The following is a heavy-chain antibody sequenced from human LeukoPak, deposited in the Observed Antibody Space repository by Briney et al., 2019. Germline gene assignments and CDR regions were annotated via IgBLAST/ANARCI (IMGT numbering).Heavy chain of an antibody. CDR3: ARDTIAAAGSDY. V-gene: IGHV1-18*01. CDR2: ISAYNGNT. J-gene: IGHJ4*02. D-gene: IGHD6-13*01. CDR1: GYTFTSYG. Sequence: ASVKDSFKASGYTFTSYGISWVRQAPGQGLEWMGRISAYNGNTNYAQKLQVRVTMTTDTSTSTAYMELRSLRSDDTAVYYCARDTIAAAGSDYWGQGTLVTVSS.